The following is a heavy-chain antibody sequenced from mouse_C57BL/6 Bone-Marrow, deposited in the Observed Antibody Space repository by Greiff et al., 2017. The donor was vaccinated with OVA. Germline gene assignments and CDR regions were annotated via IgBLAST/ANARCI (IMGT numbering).Heavy chain of an antibody. CDR2: IYPRSGNT. CDR3: ARLGYYGSSNWYFDV. D-gene: IGHD1-1*01. CDR1: GYTFTSYG. J-gene: IGHJ1*03. V-gene: IGHV1-81*01. Sequence: QVHVKQSGAELARPGASVKLSCKASGYTFTSYGISWVKQRTGQGLEWIGEIYPRSGNTYYNEKFKGKATLTADNSSSTAYMELRSLTSEDSAVYFCARLGYYGSSNWYFDVWGTGTTVTVSS.